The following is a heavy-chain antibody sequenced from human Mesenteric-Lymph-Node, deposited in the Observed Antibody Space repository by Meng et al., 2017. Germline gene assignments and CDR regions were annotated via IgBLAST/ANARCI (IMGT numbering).Heavy chain of an antibody. Sequence: QITLKESGPTLVKPTQTLTLTCPFSGFSLTTGAEGVGWFRQPPGKGLEWLAMIYRDDEKRFSPSLNSRLTITKDTSKSQVVLTMTNMDPVDTATYYCARGRVGTWWFDPWGQGALVTVSS. V-gene: IGHV2-5*02. CDR3: ARGRVGTWWFDP. CDR2: IYRDDEK. J-gene: IGHJ5*02. CDR1: GFSLTTGAEG. D-gene: IGHD3-16*01.